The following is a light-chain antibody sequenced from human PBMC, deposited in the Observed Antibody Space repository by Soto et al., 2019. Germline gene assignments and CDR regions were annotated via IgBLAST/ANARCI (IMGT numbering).Light chain of an antibody. J-gene: IGKJ5*01. Sequence: EIVLTQSPGTLSLSPGERATLSCRASQKISSSYLAWYQQKPAQAPRLLIYHASNRATGIPARFSGSGSGTDFTLTISSLEPEDFGVYYCQHRSIWPVSFGQGTRLEIK. V-gene: IGKV3D-20*02. CDR2: HAS. CDR1: QKISSSY. CDR3: QHRSIWPVS.